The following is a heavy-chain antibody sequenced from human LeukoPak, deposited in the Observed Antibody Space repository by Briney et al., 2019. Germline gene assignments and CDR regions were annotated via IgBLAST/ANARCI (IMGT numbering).Heavy chain of an antibody. CDR1: GYSFTSYW. V-gene: IGHV5-51*01. CDR2: IYPGDSDT. J-gene: IGHJ4*02. Sequence: KGGESLKISCKGSGYSFTSYWIGWVRQMPGKGLEWMGIIYPGDSDTRYSPSFQGRVTISADKSISTAYLQWSSLKASDTAMYYCARLELYYYGSGSYPPPDYWGQGTLVTVSS. CDR3: ARLELYYYGSGSYPPPDY. D-gene: IGHD3-10*01.